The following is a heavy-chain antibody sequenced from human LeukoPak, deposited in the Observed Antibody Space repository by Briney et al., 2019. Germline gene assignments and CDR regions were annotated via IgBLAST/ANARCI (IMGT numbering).Heavy chain of an antibody. V-gene: IGHV4-59*12. CDR1: GGSISSYY. CDR2: IYYSGST. Sequence: SETLSLTCTVSGGSISSYYWSWIRQPPGKGLEWIGYIYYSGSTNYNPSLKSRVTISVDTSKNQFSLKLSSVTAADTAVYYCARGKWRIVGAKDAFDIWGQGTIVTVSS. CDR3: ARGKWRIVGAKDAFDI. D-gene: IGHD1-26*01. J-gene: IGHJ3*02.